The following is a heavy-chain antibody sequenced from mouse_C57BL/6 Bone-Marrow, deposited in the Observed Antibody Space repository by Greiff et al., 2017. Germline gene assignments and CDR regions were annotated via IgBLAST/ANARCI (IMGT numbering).Heavy chain of an antibody. CDR3: ARQAIYYGSGGFAY. CDR1: GYTFSSYW. Sequence: QVHVKQSGAELMKPGASVKISCKATGYTFSSYWIEWVKQRPGHGLEWIGEILPGSGSTNYNEKFKGKATITADTSSNTAYMQLSSLTSEDSAVYYCARQAIYYGSGGFAYWGQGTLVTVSA. D-gene: IGHD2-2*01. CDR2: ILPGSGST. V-gene: IGHV1-9*01. J-gene: IGHJ3*01.